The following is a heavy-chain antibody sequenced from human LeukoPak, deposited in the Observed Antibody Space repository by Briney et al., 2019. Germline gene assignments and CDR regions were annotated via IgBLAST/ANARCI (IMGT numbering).Heavy chain of an antibody. CDR3: ARRPGLAVDYWFDY. Sequence: NPSETLSLTCAGYGASFSDYYWSGIRQPPGKGLEWIGEINHSGSTNFSPSLKSRVTISLDTSKNQFSLNLSSVTAADTAVYYCARRPGLAVDYWFDYWGQGTLVTVSS. CDR1: GASFSDYY. J-gene: IGHJ5*01. D-gene: IGHD6-19*01. V-gene: IGHV4-34*01. CDR2: INHSGST.